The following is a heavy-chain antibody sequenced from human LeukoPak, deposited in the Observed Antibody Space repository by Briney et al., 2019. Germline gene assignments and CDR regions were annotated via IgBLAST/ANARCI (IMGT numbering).Heavy chain of an antibody. D-gene: IGHD6-13*01. Sequence: PGGSLRLSCAASGFTFSTYGMHWVRQAPGKGLEWVAVISYDGSNKYYADSVKGRFTISRDNSKNTLYLQMNSLRAEDTAVYYCASRDQAAAGTDYWGQGTLVTVSS. CDR3: ASRDQAAAGTDY. CDR1: GFTFSTYG. CDR2: ISYDGSNK. J-gene: IGHJ4*02. V-gene: IGHV3-30*19.